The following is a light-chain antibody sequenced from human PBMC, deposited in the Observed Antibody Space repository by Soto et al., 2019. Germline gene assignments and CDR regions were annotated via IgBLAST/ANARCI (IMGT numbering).Light chain of an antibody. CDR1: SRDVGAYSS. V-gene: IGLV2-8*01. J-gene: IGLJ1*01. CDR3: SAHAGSNNYV. Sequence: QSVLTQPPSASGSPGQSVTVSCAGTSRDVGAYSSVAWYQQHPGKAPKLIIYEVTKRPSGVPDRFSDARSGNTAFLTVSGLQADDEADYYCSAHAGSNNYVFGTGTKVTVL. CDR2: EVT.